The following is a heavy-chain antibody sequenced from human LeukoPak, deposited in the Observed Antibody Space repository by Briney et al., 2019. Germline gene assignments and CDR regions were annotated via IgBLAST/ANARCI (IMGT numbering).Heavy chain of an antibody. CDR3: VRGDGYNFFDY. Sequence: GGSLRLSCAVSGFSVTNNYMSWVRQAPGKGLEWVSVFYVGGATYYADSVKGRFTISRDNSENTLYLQMKSMRAEDTAVYYCVRGDGYNFFDYWGQGTLVTVSS. V-gene: IGHV3-53*01. J-gene: IGHJ4*02. CDR2: FYVGGAT. D-gene: IGHD5-24*01. CDR1: GFSVTNNY.